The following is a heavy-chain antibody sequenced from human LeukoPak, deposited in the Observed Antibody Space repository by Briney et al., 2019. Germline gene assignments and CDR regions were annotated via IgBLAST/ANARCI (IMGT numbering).Heavy chain of an antibody. V-gene: IGHV3-23*01. J-gene: IGHJ3*02. Sequence: PGGSLRLSCAASGFTFSSYAMSWVRQAPGKGLEWVSAISGSGGSTYYADSVKGRFTISRDNSKNTLYLQMNSLRAEDTAVYYCATRTTGSITIFGGDAFDIWGQGTMVTVSS. CDR3: ATRTTGSITIFGGDAFDI. CDR1: GFTFSSYA. CDR2: ISGSGGST. D-gene: IGHD3-3*01.